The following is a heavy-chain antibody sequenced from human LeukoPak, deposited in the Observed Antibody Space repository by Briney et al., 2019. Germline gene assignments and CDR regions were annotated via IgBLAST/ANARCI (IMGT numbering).Heavy chain of an antibody. CDR3: ARVTLWFGELLPFDL. CDR2: IYYSGST. D-gene: IGHD3-10*01. CDR1: GGSISSSSYY. V-gene: IGHV4-39*07. J-gene: IGHJ2*01. Sequence: SETLSLTCTVSGGSISSSSYYWGWIRQPPGKGLEWIGSIYYSGSTYYNPSLKSRVTILVDTSKNQFSLKLSSVTAADTAVYYCARVTLWFGELLPFDLWGRGTLVTVSS.